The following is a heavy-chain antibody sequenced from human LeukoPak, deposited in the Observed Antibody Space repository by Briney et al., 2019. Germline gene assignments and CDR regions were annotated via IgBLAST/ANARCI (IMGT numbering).Heavy chain of an antibody. CDR2: LNPSGGST. CDR3: ARDILAGGTNDALDI. V-gene: IGHV1-46*01. J-gene: IGHJ3*02. Sequence: ASVKVSCKASGYTFTSYYMHWVRQAPGEGLEWMGILNPSGGSTTYAQKFQGRVTMTRDMSTSTVYMDLSSLRSEDTAVYYCARDILAGGTNDALDIWGQGTMVSVSS. D-gene: IGHD3-16*01. CDR1: GYTFTSYY.